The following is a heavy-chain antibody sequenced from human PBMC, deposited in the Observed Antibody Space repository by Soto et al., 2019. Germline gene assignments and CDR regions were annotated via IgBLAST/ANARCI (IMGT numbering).Heavy chain of an antibody. CDR3: AGDQGYYYSGTDV. J-gene: IGHJ6*02. Sequence: QVQLQEWGPGLVKPSETLSLTCTVSGDSISNYYWSWIRQPAGKGLEWIGRIYTSGTTYYNPSLKSRVTMSVDTSKNQLSLKLGSVTAADTAVYFCAGDQGYYYSGTDVWGQGTTVTVSS. V-gene: IGHV4-4*07. CDR1: GDSISNYY. CDR2: IYTSGTT.